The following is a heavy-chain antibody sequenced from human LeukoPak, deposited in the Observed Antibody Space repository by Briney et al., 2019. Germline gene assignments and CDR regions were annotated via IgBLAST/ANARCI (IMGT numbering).Heavy chain of an antibody. J-gene: IGHJ4*02. Sequence: ASVKVSCKASGYDFTSVGITWVRRAPGQGLEWMGWISPYNGNTRYAQKFQGRVAMTTDTSTTTAYMELSRLRSDDTAVYYCARVRSGYSYGSYYFDYWGQGTLVTVSS. CDR1: GYDFTSVG. D-gene: IGHD5-18*01. CDR2: ISPYNGNT. V-gene: IGHV1-18*01. CDR3: ARVRSGYSYGSYYFDY.